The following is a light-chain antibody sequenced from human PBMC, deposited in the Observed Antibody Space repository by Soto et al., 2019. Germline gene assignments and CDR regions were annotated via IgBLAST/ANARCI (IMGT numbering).Light chain of an antibody. CDR2: SAS. CDR3: QQDGSSPYT. V-gene: IGKV3-20*01. J-gene: IGKJ2*01. CDR1: QSVDSIY. Sequence: EIVLTQSPGTLSLSPGERATLSCRASQSVDSIYIAWYQQKPGQPPRLLIYSASSWATGVPARFSGSGSGTDFTLTISRLEPEDSAVYYCQQDGSSPYTFGQGTKLEIK.